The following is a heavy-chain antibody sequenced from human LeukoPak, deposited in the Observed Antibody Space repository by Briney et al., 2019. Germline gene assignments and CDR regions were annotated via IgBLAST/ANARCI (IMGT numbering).Heavy chain of an antibody. CDR1: GYTFTGYY. V-gene: IGHV1-2*02. CDR2: INPNSGGA. CDR3: AKGRVVAGSKSLTYHWLDP. Sequence: ASVKVSCKASGYTFTGYYIHWVRQAPGQGLEWVGWINPNSGGAKYAQKFQDRVTMTRDTSISTAYMVLSRLRSDDTAVYYCAKGRVVAGSKSLTYHWLDPWGQGTLVTVSS. D-gene: IGHD6-19*01. J-gene: IGHJ5*02.